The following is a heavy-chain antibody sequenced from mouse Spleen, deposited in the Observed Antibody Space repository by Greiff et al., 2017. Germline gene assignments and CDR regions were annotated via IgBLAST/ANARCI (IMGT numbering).Heavy chain of an antibody. CDR2: ISSGGSYT. D-gene: IGHD1-1*02. V-gene: IGHV5-9*02. CDR1: GFAFSSYD. Sequence: EVKVVESGGGLVKPGGSLKLSCAASGFAFSSYDMSWVRQTPEKRLEWVAAISSGGSYTYYPDSVKGRFTISRDNARNTLYLQMSSLRSEGTTLYYCARQWGGNYLDYWGQGTTLTVSS. CDR3: ARQWGGNYLDY. J-gene: IGHJ2*01.